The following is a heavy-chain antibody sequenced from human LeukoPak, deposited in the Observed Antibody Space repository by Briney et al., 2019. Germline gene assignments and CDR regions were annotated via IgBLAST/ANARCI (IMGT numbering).Heavy chain of an antibody. CDR1: GGSINNWF. V-gene: IGHV4-59*01. CDR2: IYDSGTT. J-gene: IGHJ4*02. CDR3: ARETSLPGYFGGLGLNY. D-gene: IGHD2-2*01. Sequence: SETLSLTCTVSGGSINNWFWSWIRQPPGKGLEWIGHIYDSGTTDYNPSLKTRVTISADTSKNQVSLKLRSVTAADTAVYYCARETSLPGYFGGLGLNYWGQGTLVTVSS.